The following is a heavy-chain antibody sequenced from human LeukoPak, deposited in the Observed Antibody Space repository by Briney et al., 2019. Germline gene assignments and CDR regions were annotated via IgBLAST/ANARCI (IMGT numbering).Heavy chain of an antibody. V-gene: IGHV4-34*01. CDR1: GGSFSGYY. D-gene: IGHD6-6*01. CDR2: INHSGST. Sequence: SETLSLTCAVYGGSFSGYYWSWIRQPPGKGLKWIGEINHSGSTNYNPSLKSRVTISVDTSKNQFSLKLSSVTAADTAVYCCARPLSSSSFYYYYGMDVWGQGTTVTVSS. CDR3: ARPLSSSSFYYYYGMDV. J-gene: IGHJ6*02.